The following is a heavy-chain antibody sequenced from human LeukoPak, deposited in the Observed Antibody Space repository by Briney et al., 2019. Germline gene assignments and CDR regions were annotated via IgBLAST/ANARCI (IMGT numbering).Heavy chain of an antibody. CDR3: ARDLIAAAGRPLGY. J-gene: IGHJ4*02. CDR2: INTVNGNT. D-gene: IGHD6-13*01. Sequence: ASVKVSCKASGYTFTSYAMHWVRQAPGQRLEWMGWINTVNGNTKYSQKFQGRVTITRDTSASTAYMELSSLRSEDTAVYYCARDLIAAAGRPLGYWGQGTLVTVSS. V-gene: IGHV1-3*04. CDR1: GYTFTSYA.